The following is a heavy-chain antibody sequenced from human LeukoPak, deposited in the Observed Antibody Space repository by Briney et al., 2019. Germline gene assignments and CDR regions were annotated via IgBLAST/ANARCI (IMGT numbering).Heavy chain of an antibody. D-gene: IGHD2-21*01. CDR1: GFTFSSYD. CDR3: ARETAYYSLSPLDY. Sequence: GGSLRLSCAASGFTFSSYDMNWVRQAPGQGLAWVSYISSTSTTFSYADSVKGRFTISRDDAKNSLYLQMNSLRAEDTAVYYCARETAYYSLSPLDYWGQGSLVTVSS. V-gene: IGHV3-48*03. J-gene: IGHJ4*02. CDR2: ISSTSTTF.